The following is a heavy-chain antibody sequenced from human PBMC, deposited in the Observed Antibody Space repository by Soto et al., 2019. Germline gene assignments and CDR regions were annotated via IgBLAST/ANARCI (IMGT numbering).Heavy chain of an antibody. CDR1: GFSLSTSGVG. CDR3: AYLPCSGGSCYWFSFSGMDV. CDR2: LYWDDDK. V-gene: IGHV2-5*02. J-gene: IGHJ6*02. Sequence: QITLKESDPTLVKPTQTLTLTCTFSGFSLSTSGVGVAWIRQPPGKALEWLALLYWDDDKRYRPSLESRLTITKDTSKNQVVLTMTNMDSVDTATYYCAYLPCSGGSCYWFSFSGMDVWGQGTTVTVSS. D-gene: IGHD2-15*01.